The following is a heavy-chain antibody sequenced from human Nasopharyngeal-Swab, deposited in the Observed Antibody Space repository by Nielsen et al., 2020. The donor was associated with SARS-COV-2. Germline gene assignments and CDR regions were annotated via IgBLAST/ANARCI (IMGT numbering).Heavy chain of an antibody. D-gene: IGHD3-10*01. Sequence: VRQMPGKGLEWVAVIWYDGSKKYCGDSGKGRFTISRDNSKNTMYLQMNSLRAEDTAVYYCARDRGTNEVDYWGQGTLVTVSS. J-gene: IGHJ4*02. CDR3: ARDRGTNEVDY. CDR2: IWYDGSKK. V-gene: IGHV3-33*01.